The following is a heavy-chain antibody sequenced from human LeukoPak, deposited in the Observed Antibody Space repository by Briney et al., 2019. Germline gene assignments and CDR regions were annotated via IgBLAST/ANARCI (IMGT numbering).Heavy chain of an antibody. D-gene: IGHD3-10*01. V-gene: IGHV3-48*01. CDR1: GFTFSSYS. CDR2: ISSSSSTI. Sequence: GGSLRLSCAASGFTFSSYSMNWVRQAPGKGLEWVSYISSSSSTIYYADSVRGRFTISRDNAKNSLYLQMNSLRAEDTAVYYCAKVWFGEVSWFDPWGQGTLVTVSS. J-gene: IGHJ5*02. CDR3: AKVWFGEVSWFDP.